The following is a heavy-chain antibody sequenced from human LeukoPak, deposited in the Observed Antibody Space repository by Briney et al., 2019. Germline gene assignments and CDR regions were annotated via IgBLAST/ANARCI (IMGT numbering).Heavy chain of an antibody. D-gene: IGHD1-26*01. CDR1: GFTFSSYA. V-gene: IGHV3-30-3*01. CDR2: ISYDGSNK. J-gene: IGHJ4*02. CDR3: ARDLVVGATDY. Sequence: GRSLRLSCAASGFTFSSYAVHWVRQAPGKGLEWVAVISYDGSNKYYADSVKGRFTISRDNSKNTLYLQMNSLRAEDTAVYYCARDLVVGATDYWGQGTLVTVSS.